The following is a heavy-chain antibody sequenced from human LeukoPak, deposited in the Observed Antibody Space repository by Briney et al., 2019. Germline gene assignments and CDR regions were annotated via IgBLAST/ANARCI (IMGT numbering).Heavy chain of an antibody. J-gene: IGHJ5*02. V-gene: IGHV4-61*02. CDR2: IYTSGST. CDR3: ARDYGSGDQKCFDH. Sequence: SQTLSLTWTVSGGSISTGSYSWNWIRQPAGKGLEWVGRIYTSGSTNYNPSLKSRVTISVDTSKNQFSLKLSSVTAADTAVYYCARDYGSGDQKCFDHWGQGTLVTVSS. CDR1: GGSISTGSYS. D-gene: IGHD3-10*01.